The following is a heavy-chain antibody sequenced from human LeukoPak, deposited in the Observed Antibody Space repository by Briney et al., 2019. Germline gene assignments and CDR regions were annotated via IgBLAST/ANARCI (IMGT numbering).Heavy chain of an antibody. V-gene: IGHV4-39*01. CDR3: AGQLAVADYPNY. CDR1: GGSISSSGCY. Sequence: SETLSLTCTVSGGSISSSGCYWGWVRQPPGGGLEYIGTVSYRGSTYYNPSLESRVTVSVDTSRNQFFLKLNSVTAADTAMYFCAGQLAVADYPNYWGQGTLVTVSS. D-gene: IGHD3-16*01. CDR2: VSYRGST. J-gene: IGHJ4*02.